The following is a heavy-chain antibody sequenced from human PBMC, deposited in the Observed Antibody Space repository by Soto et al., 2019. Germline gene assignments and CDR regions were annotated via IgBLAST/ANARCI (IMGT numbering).Heavy chain of an antibody. D-gene: IGHD6-13*01. V-gene: IGHV4-31*03. Sequence: SETLSLTCTVSGGSISSSAYYWSWVRQPPGKGLEWIGYIHHNGNSYNNPSLKSRVSMSLDTSKNQFSLNLTAVTAADTAVYFCARVSATGTRWFDPWGQGTLVTVSS. CDR3: ARVSATGTRWFDP. CDR1: GGSISSSAYY. CDR2: IHHNGNS. J-gene: IGHJ5*02.